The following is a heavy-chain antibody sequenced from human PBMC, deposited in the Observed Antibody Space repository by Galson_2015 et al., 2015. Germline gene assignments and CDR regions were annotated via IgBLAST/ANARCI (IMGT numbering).Heavy chain of an antibody. CDR2: IKQDGSEK. D-gene: IGHD1-26*01. J-gene: IGHJ2*01. CDR3: AKDFPILTIVGSTAGYFDR. V-gene: IGHV3-7*01. Sequence: MSWVRQATGKGLEWVANIKQDGSEKYYADSVKGRFTLSRDNSKNTLYLQMNSLRPEDTAVYYCAKDFPILTIVGSTAGYFDRWGRGTLVTVSS.